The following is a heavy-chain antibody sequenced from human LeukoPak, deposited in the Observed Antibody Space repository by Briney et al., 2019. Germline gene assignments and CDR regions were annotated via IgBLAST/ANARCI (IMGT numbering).Heavy chain of an antibody. CDR1: GYTFTSYD. D-gene: IGHD3-3*01. CDR3: ARGHYVLRFLETNWFDP. CDR2: MNPNRGNT. J-gene: IGHJ5*02. Sequence: ASVKVSCKASGYTFTSYDINWVRQATGQGLEWMGWMNPNRGNTGYAQKFQGRVTMTRNTSISTAYMELSSLRSEDTAVYYCARGHYVLRFLETNWFDPWGQGTLVTVSS. V-gene: IGHV1-8*01.